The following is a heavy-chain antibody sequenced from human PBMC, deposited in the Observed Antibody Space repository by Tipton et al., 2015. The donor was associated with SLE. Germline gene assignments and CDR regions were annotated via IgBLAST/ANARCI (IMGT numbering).Heavy chain of an antibody. V-gene: IGHV4-39*06. CDR3: ARHSEQWELLTRFDY. CDR2: IYYSGKT. D-gene: IGHD1-26*01. Sequence: TLSLTCTVSGGSISGSSDYWAWLRQPPGKGLEWMGSIYYSGKTYYNPSLRGRVPISLQTSKNQLPLKLSSVTAADTAVYYCARHSEQWELLTRFDYWGQGTLVTVSS. J-gene: IGHJ4*02. CDR1: GGSISGSSDY.